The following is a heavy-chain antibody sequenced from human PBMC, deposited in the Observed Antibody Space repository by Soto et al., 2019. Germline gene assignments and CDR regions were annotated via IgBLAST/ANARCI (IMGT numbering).Heavy chain of an antibody. Sequence: ASVKVSCKASGGTFSSYAISWVRQAPGQGLEWMGWISAYNGNTNYAQKLQGRVTMTTDTSTSTAYMELRSLRSDDTAVYYCARDWGYYDSSGYRLGYFDYWGQGTLVTFSS. D-gene: IGHD3-22*01. V-gene: IGHV1-18*01. J-gene: IGHJ4*02. CDR2: ISAYNGNT. CDR3: ARDWGYYDSSGYRLGYFDY. CDR1: GGTFSSYA.